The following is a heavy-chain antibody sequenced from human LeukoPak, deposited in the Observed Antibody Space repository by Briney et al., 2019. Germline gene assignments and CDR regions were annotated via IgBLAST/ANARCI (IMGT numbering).Heavy chain of an antibody. D-gene: IGHD3-3*01. Sequence: SETLSLTCSASGGSISFYYWSWIRQPPGKGLEWIGEINHSGSTNYNPSLKSRVTISVDTSKNQFSLKLSSVTAADTAVYYCARGAIFHYWGQGTLVTVSP. CDR3: ARGAIFHY. V-gene: IGHV4-34*01. CDR1: GGSISFYY. CDR2: INHSGST. J-gene: IGHJ4*02.